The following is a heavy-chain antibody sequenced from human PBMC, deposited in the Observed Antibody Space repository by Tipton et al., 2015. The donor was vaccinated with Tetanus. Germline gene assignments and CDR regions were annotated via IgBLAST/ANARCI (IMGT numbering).Heavy chain of an antibody. CDR3: ARANGPGSYLYY. CDR1: GGFISRDD. Sequence: GLVKPSETLSLTCTVSGGFISRDDWTWIRQPAGKGLEWIGEINHSGSTNYNPSLKSRVTISVEPSKNQFSLKLSSVTAADTAVYYYARANGPGSYLYYWGQGPLVTVSS. CDR2: INHSGST. V-gene: IGHV4-34*01. J-gene: IGHJ4*02. D-gene: IGHD2-8*01.